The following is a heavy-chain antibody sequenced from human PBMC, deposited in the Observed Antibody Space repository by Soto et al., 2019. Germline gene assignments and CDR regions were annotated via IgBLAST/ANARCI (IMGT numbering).Heavy chain of an antibody. J-gene: IGHJ4*02. D-gene: IGHD3-9*01. CDR1: GFTFSTYA. V-gene: IGHV3-30-3*01. Sequence: QVQLVESGGGVVQPGRSLRLSCTASGFTFSTYALHWVRQAPGKGLEWVAFISDDGTNKYYADSVKGRFTISRGNPRNTLYLQMNSLRAEDTAQYYCARGRYMSLYYFDYWGQGTQVTVSS. CDR2: ISDDGTNK. CDR3: ARGRYMSLYYFDY.